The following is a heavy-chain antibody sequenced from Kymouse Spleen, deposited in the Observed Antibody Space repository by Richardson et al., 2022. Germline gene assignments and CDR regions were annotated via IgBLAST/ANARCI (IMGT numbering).Heavy chain of an antibody. D-gene: IGHD3-10*01. J-gene: IGHJ6*02. CDR3: ARKEGSGSYPYYGMDV. Sequence: QLQLQESGPGLVKPSETLSLTCTVSGGSISSSSYYWGWIRQPPGKGLEWIGSIYYSGSTYYNPSLKSRVTISVDTSKNQFSLKLSSVTAADTAVYYCARKEGSGSYPYYGMDVWGQGTTVTVSS. V-gene: IGHV4-39*01. CDR1: GGSISSSSYY. CDR2: IYYSGST.